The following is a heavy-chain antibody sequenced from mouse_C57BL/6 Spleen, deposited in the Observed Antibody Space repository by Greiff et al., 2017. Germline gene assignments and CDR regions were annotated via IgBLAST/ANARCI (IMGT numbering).Heavy chain of an antibody. D-gene: IGHD2-2*01. CDR3: AFMVTVDY. J-gene: IGHJ2*01. CDR1: GYTFTDYY. CDR2: INPNNGGT. V-gene: IGHV1-26*01. Sequence: EVQLQQSGPELVKPGASVKISCKASGYTFTDYYMNWVKQSHGKSLEWIGDINPNNGGTSYNQKFKGKATLTVDKSSSTAYMELRSLTSEDSAVYYCAFMVTVDYWGQGTTLTVSS.